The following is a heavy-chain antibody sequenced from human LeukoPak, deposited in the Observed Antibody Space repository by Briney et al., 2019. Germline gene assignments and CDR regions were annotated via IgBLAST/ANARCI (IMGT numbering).Heavy chain of an antibody. CDR3: AKDRRGYSGYADNSYFDY. V-gene: IGHV3-30*18. CDR1: GFTFSSTG. D-gene: IGHD5-12*01. CDR2: ISYDGSSK. Sequence: SGGSLRLSCTASGFTFSSTGMHWVRQAPGKGLDWVASISYDGSSKKYVDSVKGRFTISRDNSKRTLYLQMNSLRAEDTAVYYCAKDRRGYSGYADNSYFDYWGQGTLVTVSS. J-gene: IGHJ4*02.